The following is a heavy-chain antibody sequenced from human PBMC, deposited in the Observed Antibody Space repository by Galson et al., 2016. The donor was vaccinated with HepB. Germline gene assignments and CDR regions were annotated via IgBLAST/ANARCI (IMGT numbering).Heavy chain of an antibody. Sequence: SLRLSCAASGFIFKDYAMHWVRQAPGKGLEWVPSISWNSGSIGYADSVKGRFTISRDNAKNSLYLQMNSLRAEDTAFYYCAQAKAPMSVGATNFQHWGQGTQGTVAS. CDR1: GFIFKDYA. D-gene: IGHD1-26*01. CDR3: AQAKAPMSVGATNFQH. V-gene: IGHV3-9*01. J-gene: IGHJ1*01. CDR2: ISWNSGSI.